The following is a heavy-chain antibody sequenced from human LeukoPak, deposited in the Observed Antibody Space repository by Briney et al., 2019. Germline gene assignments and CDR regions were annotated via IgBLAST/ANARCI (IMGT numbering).Heavy chain of an antibody. CDR3: ARHEGGSSGWYDFDY. J-gene: IGHJ4*02. D-gene: IGHD6-19*01. V-gene: IGHV4-59*08. CDR2: IYYSGST. Sequence: SETLSLTCTVSGGSISSYYLSWIRQPPGKGLEWIGYIYYSGSTNYNPSLKSRVTISVDTSKNQFSLKLSSVTAADTAVYYCARHEGGSSGWYDFDYWGQGTLVTVSS. CDR1: GGSISSYY.